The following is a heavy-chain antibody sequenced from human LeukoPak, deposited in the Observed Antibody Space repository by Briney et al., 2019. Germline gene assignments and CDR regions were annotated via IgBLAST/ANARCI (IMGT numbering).Heavy chain of an antibody. V-gene: IGHV3-21*01. CDR3: ARVKAGATVENFYYYYMDV. CDR2: ITSISSYI. D-gene: IGHD1/OR15-1a*01. Sequence: GGSLRLSCAASGFAFSTYSMNWVRQAPGKGLEWVSSITSISSYIKYSDSVRGRFTISRDNAKNSLYLQMNSLRAEDTAVYYCARVKAGATVENFYYYYMDVRGKGTTVTVSS. J-gene: IGHJ6*03. CDR1: GFAFSTYS.